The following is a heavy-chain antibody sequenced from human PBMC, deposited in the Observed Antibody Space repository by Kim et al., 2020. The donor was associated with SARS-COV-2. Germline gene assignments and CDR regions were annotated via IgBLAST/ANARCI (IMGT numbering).Heavy chain of an antibody. CDR3: AREAAAMVTTPVRQNYHYYMDV. Sequence: ASVKVSCKASGYTFTNYPMNWVRQAPGQGLELMGWINTNTGNPTYAPGFTGRFVFSLDTSVSTTYLQISGLKPEDTALYYCAREAAAMVTTPVRQNYHYYMDVGGKGTTVTVSS. CDR2: INTNTGNP. J-gene: IGHJ6*03. D-gene: IGHD5-18*01. V-gene: IGHV7-4-1*02. CDR1: GYTFTNYP.